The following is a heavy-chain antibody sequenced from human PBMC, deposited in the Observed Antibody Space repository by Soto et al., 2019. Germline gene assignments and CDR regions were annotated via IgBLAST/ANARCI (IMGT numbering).Heavy chain of an antibody. J-gene: IGHJ4*02. CDR1: GGSISSSSYY. D-gene: IGHD3-16*02. V-gene: IGHV4-39*01. CDR2: IYHSGST. Sequence: QLRLQESGPGLVKPSETLALTCTVSGGSISSSSYYWGWIRQPAAKGLEWIGSIYHSGSTYYNPSLKSRVTISVDTSKNQFSLKLSSVTAADTAVYYCARYPSYRLHFDYWGQGTLVTVSS. CDR3: ARYPSYRLHFDY.